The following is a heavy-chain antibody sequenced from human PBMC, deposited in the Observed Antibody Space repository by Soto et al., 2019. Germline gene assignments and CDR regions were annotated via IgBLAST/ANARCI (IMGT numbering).Heavy chain of an antibody. CDR2: ISSSSSNI. CDR3: ARELDGTSQIDN. J-gene: IGHJ4*02. D-gene: IGHD2-2*01. V-gene: IGHV3-21*01. Sequence: EVQLVESWGGLVKPGGSLRLSCAASGFTFSNYGMNWVRQAPGKWLEWVSSISSSSSNIYYGDSVKGRFTIYRDNAKSSLYLQMNSLRAEDSAMYYCARELDGTSQIDNWGQGTLVTVSS. CDR1: GFTFSNYG.